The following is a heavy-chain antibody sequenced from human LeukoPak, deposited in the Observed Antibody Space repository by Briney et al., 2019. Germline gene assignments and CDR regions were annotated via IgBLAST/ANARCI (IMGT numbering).Heavy chain of an antibody. CDR2: INHSGST. D-gene: IGHD4-11*01. CDR3: ARGVDTVTLPHFDY. CDR1: GGSFGGYY. Sequence: SETLSLTCAVYGGSFGGYYWSWIRQPPGKGLEWIGEINHSGSTNYNPSLKSRVTISVDTSKNQFSLKLSSVTAADTAVYYCARGVDTVTLPHFDYWGQGTLVTVSS. V-gene: IGHV4-34*01. J-gene: IGHJ4*02.